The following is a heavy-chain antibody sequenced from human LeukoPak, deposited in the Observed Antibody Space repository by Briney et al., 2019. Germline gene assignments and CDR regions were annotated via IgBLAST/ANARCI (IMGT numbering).Heavy chain of an antibody. J-gene: IGHJ4*02. CDR2: ISAYNGNT. CDR3: ATYDGSGYYRTKAVDY. Sequence: ASVKVSCKASGYTFTSYGISWVRQAPGQGLEWMGWISAYNGNTNYAQKLQGRVTMTTDTSTSTAYMELRSLRSDDTAVYYCATYDGSGYYRTKAVDYWGQGTLVTVSS. D-gene: IGHD3-22*01. CDR1: GYTFTSYG. V-gene: IGHV1-18*01.